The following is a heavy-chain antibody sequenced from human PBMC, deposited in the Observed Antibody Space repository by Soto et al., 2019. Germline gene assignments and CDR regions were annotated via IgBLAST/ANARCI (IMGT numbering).Heavy chain of an antibody. CDR3: ARGLPTDIVVVPAATRRPNWFDP. CDR2: TYYRSKWYN. D-gene: IGHD2-2*01. CDR1: GDSVSSNSAA. J-gene: IGHJ5*02. V-gene: IGHV6-1*01. Sequence: SQTLSLTCAISGDSVSSNSAAWNWIRQSPSRGLEWLGRTYYRSKWYNDYAVTVKSRITINPDTSKNQFSLQLNSVTPEDTAVYYCARGLPTDIVVVPAATRRPNWFDPWGQGTLVTVSS.